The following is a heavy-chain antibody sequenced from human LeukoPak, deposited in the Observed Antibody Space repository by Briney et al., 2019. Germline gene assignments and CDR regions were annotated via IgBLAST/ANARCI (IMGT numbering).Heavy chain of an antibody. CDR3: AKDQSAYGSGSYDAFDI. V-gene: IGHV3-23*01. CDR1: GFTFSSYG. D-gene: IGHD3-10*01. J-gene: IGHJ3*02. Sequence: PGGSLRLSCAASGFTFSSYGMHWVRQAPGKGLEWVSAISGSGGSTYYADSVKGRFTISRDNSKNTLYLQMNSLRAEDTAVYYCAKDQSAYGSGSYDAFDIWGQGTMVTVSS. CDR2: ISGSGGST.